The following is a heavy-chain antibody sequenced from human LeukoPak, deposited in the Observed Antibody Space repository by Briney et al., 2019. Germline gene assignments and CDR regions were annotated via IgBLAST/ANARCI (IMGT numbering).Heavy chain of an antibody. J-gene: IGHJ4*02. Sequence: GASVKVSCKASGYTFTNYGISWVRQAPGQGLEWMGWMSAYNGNTSYAQNLQGRVTMTTDTSTSTAYMELSSLRSDDTAVYYCARDLTSDGIIDWYTFAYWGQGTLVTVSS. CDR3: ARDLTSDGIIDWYTFAY. CDR1: GYTFTNYG. V-gene: IGHV1-18*01. CDR2: MSAYNGNT. D-gene: IGHD3-9*01.